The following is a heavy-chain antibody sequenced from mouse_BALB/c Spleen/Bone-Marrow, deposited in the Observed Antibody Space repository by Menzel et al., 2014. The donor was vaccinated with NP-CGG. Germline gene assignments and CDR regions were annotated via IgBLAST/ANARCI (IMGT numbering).Heavy chain of an antibody. CDR2: ISSGSSTI. V-gene: IGHV5-17*02. CDR1: GFTFSSFG. J-gene: IGHJ4*01. CDR3: VRDYGYGAMDY. D-gene: IGHD1-2*01. Sequence: EVQRVESGGGLVQPGGSRKLSCAASGFTFSSFGMHWVRQAPEKGLEWVAYISSGSSTIYYADTVKGRFTISRDNPKNTLFPQMTSLRSEDTAMYYCVRDYGYGAMDYWGQGTSVTVSS.